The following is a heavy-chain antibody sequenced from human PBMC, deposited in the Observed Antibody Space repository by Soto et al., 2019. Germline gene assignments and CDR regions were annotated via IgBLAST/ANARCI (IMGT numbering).Heavy chain of an antibody. CDR2: ISYDGSNK. CDR1: GFTFSSYA. V-gene: IGHV3-30-3*01. D-gene: IGHD2-2*01. CDR3: ARDHHLFYIVVVPAAHSLDY. J-gene: IGHJ4*02. Sequence: WGSLRLSCAASGFTFSSYAIHCGRHSPSKGREWVAVISYDGSNKYYADSVKGRFTISRDNSKNTLYLQMNSLRAEDTAVYYCARDHHLFYIVVVPAAHSLDYWGQGTLVTVSS.